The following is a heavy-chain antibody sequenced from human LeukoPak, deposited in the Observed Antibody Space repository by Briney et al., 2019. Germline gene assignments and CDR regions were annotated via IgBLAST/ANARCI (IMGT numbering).Heavy chain of an antibody. J-gene: IGHJ6*02. D-gene: IGHD3-10*01. Sequence: GGSLRLSCAASGFTVTNNCVTWVRQAPGKGLEWVSFRYTGDTTYYADSVKGRFSISGDTSRNILYLQMNSLGAEDTAVYYCARDGGSGTYSNSDHYNYFGIDVWGQGTTVTVSS. CDR3: ARDGGSGTYSNSDHYNYFGIDV. V-gene: IGHV3-66*01. CDR1: GFTVTNNC. CDR2: RYTGDTT.